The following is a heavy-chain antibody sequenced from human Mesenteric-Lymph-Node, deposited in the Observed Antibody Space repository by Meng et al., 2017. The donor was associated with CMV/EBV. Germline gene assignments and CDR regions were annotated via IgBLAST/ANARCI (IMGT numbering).Heavy chain of an antibody. D-gene: IGHD6-13*01. J-gene: IGHJ2*01. CDR2: ISSSSSTI. Sequence: GGSLRLSCAASGFTFSSYSMNWVRQAPGKGLEWVSYISSSSSTIYYADSVKGRFTISRDNAKNSLYLQMNSLRAEDTAVYYCAREAAAAGTLWYFDLWGRGTLVTVSS. CDR1: GFTFSSYS. V-gene: IGHV3-48*04. CDR3: AREAAAAGTLWYFDL.